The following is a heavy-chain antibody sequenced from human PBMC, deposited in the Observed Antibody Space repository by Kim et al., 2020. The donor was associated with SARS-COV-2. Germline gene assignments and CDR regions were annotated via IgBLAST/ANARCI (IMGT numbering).Heavy chain of an antibody. Sequence: RGSLRHSCAASGFTYSSHWMTWVRQAPGKGLEWVANIKQDGSEKYYVDSVKGRFTVSRDNAKKSVYLQMNSLRAEDTAVYYCARGLRWTDYWGQGTLVTVSS. V-gene: IGHV3-7*01. CDR3: ARGLRWTDY. CDR2: IKQDGSEK. CDR1: GFTYSSHW. J-gene: IGHJ4*02. D-gene: IGHD4-17*01.